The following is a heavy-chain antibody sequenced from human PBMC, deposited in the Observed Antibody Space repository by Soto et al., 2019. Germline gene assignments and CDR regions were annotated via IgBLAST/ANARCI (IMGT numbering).Heavy chain of an antibody. CDR3: ARGGYSGYDWGGGFDY. Sequence: EVQLVESGGGLVQPGGSLRLSCAASGFTFSSYSMNWVRQAPGKGLEWVSYISSSSSTIYYADSVKGRFTISRDNAKNSLSLQMNSLRAEDTAVYYCARGGYSGYDWGGGFDYWGQGTLVTVSS. J-gene: IGHJ4*02. D-gene: IGHD5-12*01. CDR2: ISSSSSTI. CDR1: GFTFSSYS. V-gene: IGHV3-48*01.